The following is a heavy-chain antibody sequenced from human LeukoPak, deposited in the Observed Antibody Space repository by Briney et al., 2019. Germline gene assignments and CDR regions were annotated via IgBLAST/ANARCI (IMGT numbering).Heavy chain of an antibody. CDR1: GXSISSSGYY. V-gene: IGHV4-39*02. Sequence: SETLSLTCTVSGXSISSSGYYWGWIRQPPGKGLEWIGSISYSGSTYYIPSLRSRVTVSADTSKNQFSLKLSSVTAADTAVYYCARDFGDFRIDYWGQGTLVTVSS. D-gene: IGHD4-17*01. CDR2: ISYSGST. J-gene: IGHJ4*02. CDR3: ARDFGDFRIDY.